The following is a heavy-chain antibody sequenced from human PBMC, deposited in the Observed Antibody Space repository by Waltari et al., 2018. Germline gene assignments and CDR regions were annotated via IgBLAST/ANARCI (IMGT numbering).Heavy chain of an antibody. CDR3: ARESIAVAGSHLDY. CDR2: INQSGST. V-gene: IGHV4-34*01. J-gene: IGHJ4*02. Sequence: QVQLQQWGAGLLKPSETLSLTCAVYGGSFSGYYWSWIRQPPGKGLEWIGEINQSGSTNYNPSLKSRVTISVDTSKNQFSLKLSSVTAADTAVYYCARESIAVAGSHLDYWGQGTLVTVSS. D-gene: IGHD6-19*01. CDR1: GGSFSGYY.